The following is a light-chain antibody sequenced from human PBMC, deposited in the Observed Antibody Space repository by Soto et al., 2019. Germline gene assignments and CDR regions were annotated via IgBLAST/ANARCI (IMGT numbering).Light chain of an antibody. V-gene: IGKV1-5*03. CDR1: QTISSW. Sequence: DIQISRAGSARSGCVGERVTITCRASQTISSWLAWYQQKPGKAPKLLIYKASTLKSGVPSRFSGSGSGTEFTLTFSRLQPDDFATYSCQHYNSYSEAFGQGTKVDIK. CDR3: QHYNSYSEA. CDR2: KAS. J-gene: IGKJ1*01.